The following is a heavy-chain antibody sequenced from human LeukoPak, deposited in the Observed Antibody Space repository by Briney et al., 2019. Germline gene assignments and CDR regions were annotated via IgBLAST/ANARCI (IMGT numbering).Heavy chain of an antibody. CDR2: ISSSGSTI. D-gene: IGHD2/OR15-2a*01. Sequence: GGSLRLSCAASGFSFSSYWMSWIRQASGKGLEWVSYISSSGSTIYYADSVMGRFTISRDNAKTSLYLQITSLRAEDPAVYYCGRAAIFPYYYYGMNVWGQGTRSPSP. CDR3: GRAAIFPYYYYGMNV. J-gene: IGHJ6*02. V-gene: IGHV3-11*01. CDR1: GFSFSSYW.